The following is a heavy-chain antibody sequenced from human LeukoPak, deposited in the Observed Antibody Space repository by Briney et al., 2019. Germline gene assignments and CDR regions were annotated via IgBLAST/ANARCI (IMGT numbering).Heavy chain of an antibody. D-gene: IGHD3-22*01. CDR3: ARGPYYFDSSGYYTTTEYFRE. J-gene: IGHJ1*01. Sequence: SVKVSCKASGGTFTSHDISWVRQAPGQGLEWMGGIIPIFGTADYSQNFRGRVAITADESTSTVYMELSSLRSEDTAVYYCARGPYYFDSSGYYTTTEYFREWGQGTLVTVSS. CDR2: IIPIFGTA. CDR1: GGTFTSHD. V-gene: IGHV1-69*13.